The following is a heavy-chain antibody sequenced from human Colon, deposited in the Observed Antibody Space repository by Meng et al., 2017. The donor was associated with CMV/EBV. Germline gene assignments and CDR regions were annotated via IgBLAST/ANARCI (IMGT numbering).Heavy chain of an antibody. CDR3: ARDRYRYCSSTSCYYYGMDV. J-gene: IGHJ6*02. CDR1: GFTFSSYW. D-gene: IGHD2-2*01. CDR2: IKQDGSET. V-gene: IGHV3-7*01. Sequence: GGSLRLSCAASGFTFSSYWMSWVRQAPGKGLEWVANIKQDGSETYYVDSVKGRFTISRDNAKNSLYLQMNSLRAEDTAVYYCARDRYRYCSSTSCYYYGMDVWGQGTTVTVSS.